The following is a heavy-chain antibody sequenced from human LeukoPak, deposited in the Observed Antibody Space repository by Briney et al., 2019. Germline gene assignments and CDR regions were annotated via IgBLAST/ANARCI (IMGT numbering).Heavy chain of an antibody. CDR1: GHSFTTYG. CDR2: IIPILGIA. J-gene: IGHJ4*02. V-gene: IGHV1-69*04. Sequence: EASVKVSCKASGHSFTTYGISWVRQAPGQGLEWMGRIIPILGIANYAQKFQGRVTITADKSTSTAYMELSSLRSEDTAVYYCARLGWGESGPVFDYWGRGTLVTVSS. CDR3: ARLGWGESGPVFDY. D-gene: IGHD3-16*01.